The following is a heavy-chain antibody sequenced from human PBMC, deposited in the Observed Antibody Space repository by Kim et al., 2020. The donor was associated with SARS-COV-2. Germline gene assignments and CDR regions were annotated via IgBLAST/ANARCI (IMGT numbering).Heavy chain of an antibody. Sequence: GGSLRLSCAASGFSITNNYMTWVRQAPGKGLEWVSIIYSDGSTNYADSVKDRFTISRDNSKNTLNLQMNSLRAEDTAVYYCARDMTSYNSLWGQEPWSPSPQ. CDR1: GFSITNNY. J-gene: IGHJ4*01. D-gene: IGHD3-9*01. CDR2: IYSDGST. V-gene: IGHV3-53*01. CDR3: ARDMTSYNSL.